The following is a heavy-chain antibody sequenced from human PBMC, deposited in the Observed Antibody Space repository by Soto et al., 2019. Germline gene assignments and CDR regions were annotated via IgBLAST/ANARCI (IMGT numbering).Heavy chain of an antibody. CDR1: GFSLSSYA. V-gene: IGHV3-30-3*01. D-gene: IGHD3-10*01. CDR2: ISYDGSNK. J-gene: IGHJ4*02. CDR3: ARVMDGSDVYFDY. Sequence: PGGSLRLSCAASGFSLSSYAMHWVRQAPGKGLEWVAVISYDGSNKYYADSVKGRFTISRDNSKNTLYLQMNSLRAEDTAVYYCARVMDGSDVYFDYWGQGTLVTVSS.